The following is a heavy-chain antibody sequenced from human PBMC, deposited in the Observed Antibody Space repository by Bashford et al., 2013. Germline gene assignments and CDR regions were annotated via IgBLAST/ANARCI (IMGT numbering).Heavy chain of an antibody. CDR2: INPSGGST. D-gene: IGHD3-16*01. CDR3: ARNPAGESYFDY. J-gene: IGHJ4*02. CDR1: GYTFTSYY. Sequence: ASVKVSCKASGYTFTSYYMHWMRQAPGQGLEWMGIINPSGGSTNYAQKFQGRVTLTRDTSSNTVYMELSSLRSEDTAIYYCARNPAGESYFDYWGQGTLVTVS. V-gene: IGHV1-46*03.